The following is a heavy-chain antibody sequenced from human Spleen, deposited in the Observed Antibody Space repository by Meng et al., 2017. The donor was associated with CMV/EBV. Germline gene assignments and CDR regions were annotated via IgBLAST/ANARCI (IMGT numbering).Heavy chain of an antibody. V-gene: IGHV3-23*01. J-gene: IGHJ6*02. D-gene: IGHD2-2*02. CDR3: ARYCSSTSCYTDYYGMDV. CDR1: GFTFSSYA. Sequence: GGSLRPSCAASGFTFSSYAMSWVRQAPGKGLEWVSAISGSGGTTYYADSVKGRFTISRDNSKNTLYLQMNSLRAEDTAVYYCARYCSSTSCYTDYYGMDVWGQGTTVTVSS. CDR2: ISGSGGTT.